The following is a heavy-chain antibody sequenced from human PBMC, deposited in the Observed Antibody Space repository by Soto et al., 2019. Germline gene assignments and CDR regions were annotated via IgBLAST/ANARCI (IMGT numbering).Heavy chain of an antibody. V-gene: IGHV3-74*01. CDR1: GFIFSSYW. D-gene: IGHD4-17*01. J-gene: IGHJ5*02. CDR3: ARGLDGGHYWFGN. CDR2: INGGGSST. Sequence: EVQVEESGGGLVQPGGSLRLSCAASGFIFSSYWMHWVRQAPGKGMVWVSRINGGGSSTSYADYVKGGFTSSRNNANKTVYLQMNSLTAEDTAVYYCARGLDGGHYWFGNWGQGTLVTVSS.